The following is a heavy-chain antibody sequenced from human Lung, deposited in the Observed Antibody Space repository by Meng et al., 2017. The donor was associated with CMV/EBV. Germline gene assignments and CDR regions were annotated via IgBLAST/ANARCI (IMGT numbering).Heavy chain of an antibody. J-gene: IGHJ4*02. CDR1: GFTFRDYY. CDR3: ARVAPPSVHLDY. V-gene: IGHV3-11*01. Sequence: GESLKISCAASGFTFRDYYMSWIRQAPGKGLEWVSYISSSGSSTYYADSVKGRFTISRDNARNSLSLQMNSLRAEDTAVYYCARVAPPSVHLDYGGQVTLLTVSS. D-gene: IGHD3-3*02. CDR2: ISSSGSST.